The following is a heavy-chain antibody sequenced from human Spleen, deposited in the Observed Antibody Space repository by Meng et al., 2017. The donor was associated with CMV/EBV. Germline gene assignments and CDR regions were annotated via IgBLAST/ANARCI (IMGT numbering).Heavy chain of an antibody. J-gene: IGHJ6*02. V-gene: IGHV1-69*05. CDR1: GGTFSSYA. CDR3: AREGYGDDYYYYGMDV. D-gene: IGHD4-17*01. CDR2: IIPIFGTA. Sequence: SVKVSCKASGGTFSSYAISWVRQAPGQGLEWMGGIIPIFGTANYAQKFQGRVTITTDESTSTAYMELSSLRSDDTAVYYCAREGYGDDYYYYGMDVWGQGTTVTVSS.